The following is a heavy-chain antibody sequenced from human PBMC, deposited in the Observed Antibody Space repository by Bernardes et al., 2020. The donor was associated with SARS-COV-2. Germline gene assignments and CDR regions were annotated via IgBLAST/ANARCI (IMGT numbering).Heavy chain of an antibody. J-gene: IGHJ6*02. V-gene: IGHV3-9*01. CDR1: GFTFDDYA. CDR3: VKDRRLLGAYYYYGMDV. CDR2: ITWNSGSI. D-gene: IGHD3-10*01. Sequence: GGSLRLSCTASGFTFDDYAMHWVRQAPGKGLEWVSGITWNSGSIGYADSVKGRFTISRDNAKNSLYLQMNSLRAEDSALYYCVKDRRLLGAYYYYGMDVWGQGTTVTVSS.